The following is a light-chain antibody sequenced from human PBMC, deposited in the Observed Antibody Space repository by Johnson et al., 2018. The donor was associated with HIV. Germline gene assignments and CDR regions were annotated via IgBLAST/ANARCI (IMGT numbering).Light chain of an antibody. CDR2: EIN. CDR1: SSNIGNNY. V-gene: IGLV1-51*02. J-gene: IGLJ1*01. CDR3: ETWDSSLSGYYV. Sequence: QSILTQPPSVSAAPGQKVTISCSGSSSNIGNNYISWFQHLPGSAPKLLIYEINKRPSGIPDRFSGSKSGTSATLGITGLQTGDEADYYCETWDSSLSGYYVFGTGTKLTVL.